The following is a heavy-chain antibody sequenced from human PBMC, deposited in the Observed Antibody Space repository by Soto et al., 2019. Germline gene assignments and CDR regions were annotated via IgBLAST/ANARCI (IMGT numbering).Heavy chain of an antibody. V-gene: IGHV1-69*02. Sequence: QVQLVQSGPEVKRPGSSVRVSCKASGDTVSFYYINWMRQAPGLGLEWMGRVNPIVSMSNYAQKFQGRVTMTADKSTSTAYMELSSLRSEDTAIYYCASSYGSGYRAFDYWGQGALVTVSS. CDR2: VNPIVSMS. CDR3: ASSYGSGYRAFDY. CDR1: GDTVSFYY. J-gene: IGHJ4*02. D-gene: IGHD3-10*01.